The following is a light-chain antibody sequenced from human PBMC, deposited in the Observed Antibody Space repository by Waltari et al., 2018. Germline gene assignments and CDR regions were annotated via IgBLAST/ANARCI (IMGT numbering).Light chain of an antibody. CDR3: SSYSTNSAHV. CDR1: SSDIGGYNY. CDR2: DVS. Sequence: QSALTQPASVSGSPGQSITIPCTGTSSDIGGYNYFSWYQQHPGKAPKLLIYDVSKRPSGVSNRFSGSKSGNTASLRISGLQADDEAEYYCSSYSTNSAHVFGTGTKVTFL. V-gene: IGLV2-14*03. J-gene: IGLJ1*01.